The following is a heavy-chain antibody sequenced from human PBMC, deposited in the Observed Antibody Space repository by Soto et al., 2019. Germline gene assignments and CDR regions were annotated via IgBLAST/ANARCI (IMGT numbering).Heavy chain of an antibody. CDR3: ARDRPGSQHYFDY. CDR1: GVNISSYY. D-gene: IGHD3-10*01. Sequence: PSETLSLTCTVSGVNISSYYWSWIRQPPGKGLEWIGYIYYSGSTNYNPSLKSRVTISVDTSKNQFSLKLSSVTAEDTAVYYCARDRPGSQHYFDYWGQGNMVTVSS. J-gene: IGHJ4*02. V-gene: IGHV4-59*01. CDR2: IYYSGST.